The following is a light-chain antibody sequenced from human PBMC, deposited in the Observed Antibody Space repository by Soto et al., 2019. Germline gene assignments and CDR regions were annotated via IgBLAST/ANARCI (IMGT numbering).Light chain of an antibody. CDR2: DAS. J-gene: IGKJ4*01. Sequence: DIQMTQSPSTLSASVGDRVTITCRASQRVTTWLAWYQQKPGQAPNLLIHDASTLEPGVPSRFRGSGSGTVFTLTISNLQPDDFATYYCQQYNSYPTLGGGTKVDIK. V-gene: IGKV1-5*01. CDR1: QRVTTW. CDR3: QQYNSYPT.